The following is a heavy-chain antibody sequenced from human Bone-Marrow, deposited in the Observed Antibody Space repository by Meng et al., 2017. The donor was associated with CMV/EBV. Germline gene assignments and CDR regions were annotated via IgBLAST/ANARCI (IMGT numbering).Heavy chain of an antibody. D-gene: IGHD2-2*01. V-gene: IGHV3-21*06. CDR2: ISSSGSYI. Sequence: GESLKISCAASGFTFSSYSMNWVRQAPGKGLEWVSSISSSGSYIYYADSVKGRFTISRDNAKNSLYLQMNSLRAEDTAVYYCARGTEADIVVVPAANWVYYYYYGMDVWGQGTTVTVSS. J-gene: IGHJ6*02. CDR1: GFTFSSYS. CDR3: ARGTEADIVVVPAANWVYYYYYGMDV.